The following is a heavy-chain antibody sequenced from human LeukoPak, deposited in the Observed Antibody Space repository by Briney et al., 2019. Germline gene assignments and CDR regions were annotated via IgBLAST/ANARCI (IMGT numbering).Heavy chain of an antibody. D-gene: IGHD3-22*01. CDR3: ARPGLQTYYYDSGGYYYVD. Sequence: PSETLSLTCAVYGGSFSGYYWSWIRQPPGKGLEWIGEINHSGSTNYNPSLKSRVTISVDTSKNQFSLKLSSVTAADTAAYYCARPGLQTYYYDSGGYYYVDWGQGTLVTVSS. CDR2: INHSGST. J-gene: IGHJ4*02. CDR1: GGSFSGYY. V-gene: IGHV4-34*01.